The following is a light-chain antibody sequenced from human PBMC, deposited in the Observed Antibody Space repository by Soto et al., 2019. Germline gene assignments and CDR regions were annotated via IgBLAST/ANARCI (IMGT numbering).Light chain of an antibody. J-gene: IGLJ1*01. Sequence: QSALTQPASLSGSPGQSITISCTGTSSDIGAYDYVSWFQQHPGKAPKLMISEVNNRPSGVSNRFSGSKSGNTAYLTISGLQAEDEAHYYCSSYTSSSTPYVFGTGTKVT. V-gene: IGLV2-14*01. CDR1: SSDIGAYDY. CDR2: EVN. CDR3: SSYTSSSTPYV.